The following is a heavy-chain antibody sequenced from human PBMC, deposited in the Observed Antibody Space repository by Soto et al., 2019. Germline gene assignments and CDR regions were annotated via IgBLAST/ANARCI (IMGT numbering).Heavy chain of an antibody. D-gene: IGHD3-10*01. CDR2: INSDGGST. CDR1: GFTFSTYW. V-gene: IGHV3-74*01. CDR3: ARLVAVRGVISDH. J-gene: IGHJ4*02. Sequence: EVQLVESGGGLVQPGGSLRLSCAASGFTFSTYWMHWVRQAPGKGLVWVSRINSDGGSTTYADSVKGRFTISRDNAKNTLYLQMNSLRADDSAVYYCARLVAVRGVISDHWGQGSLVTVSS.